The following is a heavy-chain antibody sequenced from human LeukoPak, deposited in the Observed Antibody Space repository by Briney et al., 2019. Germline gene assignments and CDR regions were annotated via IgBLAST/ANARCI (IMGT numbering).Heavy chain of an antibody. CDR2: INPSGGAT. J-gene: IGHJ4*02. Sequence: ASVKVSCKASGYTFSNYYMHWVRQAPGQGLEWMGIINPSGGATTYAQKFQGRVTMTRDTPTSVVYMELSSLRPEDTAVYYCAKSMVRGVITGFDYWGQGTLVTVSS. CDR3: AKSMVRGVITGFDY. CDR1: GYTFSNYY. V-gene: IGHV1-46*01. D-gene: IGHD3-10*01.